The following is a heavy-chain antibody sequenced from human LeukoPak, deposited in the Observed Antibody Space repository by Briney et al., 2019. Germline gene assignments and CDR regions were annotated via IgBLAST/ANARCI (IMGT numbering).Heavy chain of an antibody. D-gene: IGHD3-10*01. CDR2: ISSGSTYI. V-gene: IGHV3-21*04. J-gene: IGHJ4*02. Sequence: GGSLRLSCAASGFSFNTYSMNWVRQAPGKGLDWVSYISSGSTYIYYADSVKGRFTISRDNAKNSLYLQMNSLRVEDTAMYYCARWNYDSGSWVLDYWGQGTPVTVSS. CDR3: ARWNYDSGSWVLDY. CDR1: GFSFNTYS.